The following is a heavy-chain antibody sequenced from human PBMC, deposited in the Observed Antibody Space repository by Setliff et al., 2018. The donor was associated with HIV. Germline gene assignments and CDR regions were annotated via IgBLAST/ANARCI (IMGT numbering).Heavy chain of an antibody. Sequence: SETLSLTCTVSGGSISGHYWSWIRQPPGKGLEWIGSVYYSGTTYYTPSLRGRVTISVDTSKNQFSLKLSSVTAADTAVYYCARDQKLELRDYYYYYMDVWGRGTTVTVSS. CDR1: GGSISGHY. D-gene: IGHD1-7*01. CDR2: VYYSGTT. V-gene: IGHV4-59*05. CDR3: ARDQKLELRDYYYYYMDV. J-gene: IGHJ6*03.